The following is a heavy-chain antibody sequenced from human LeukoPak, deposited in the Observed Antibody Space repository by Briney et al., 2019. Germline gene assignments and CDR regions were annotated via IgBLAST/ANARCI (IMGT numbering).Heavy chain of an antibody. CDR3: VKGYCSSISCFGDY. CDR1: GFTFSSYA. J-gene: IGHJ4*02. V-gene: IGHV3-64D*09. Sequence: GGSLRLSCSASGFTFSSYAMHWVRQAPGKGLEYVSAISSNGGSTYYADSEKGRFTISRDNSKNTLYLQMSSLRAEDTAVYYCVKGYCSSISCFGDYWGQGTLVTFSS. D-gene: IGHD2-2*01. CDR2: ISSNGGST.